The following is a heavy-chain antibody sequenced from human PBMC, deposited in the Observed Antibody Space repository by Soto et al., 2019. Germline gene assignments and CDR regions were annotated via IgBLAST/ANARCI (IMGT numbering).Heavy chain of an antibody. CDR2: ISGSGGST. CDR3: AKANRYCSGSNCYTFDY. CDR1: GFTFSNYA. Sequence: PGGSLRLSCAASGFTFSNYAMSWVRQAPGKGLEWVSTISGSGGSTYYADSVKGRFTISRDNSKNTLYLQMNTLRAEDTAIYYCAKANRYCSGSNCYTFDYWGRGTLVTVSS. J-gene: IGHJ4*02. V-gene: IGHV3-23*01. D-gene: IGHD2-15*01.